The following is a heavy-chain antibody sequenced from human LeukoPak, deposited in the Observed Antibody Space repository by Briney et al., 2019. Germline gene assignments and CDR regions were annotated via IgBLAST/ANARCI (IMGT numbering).Heavy chain of an antibody. J-gene: IGHJ6*03. CDR1: GYTFTSYD. D-gene: IGHD6-19*01. Sequence: GASVKVSCKASGYTFTSYDINWVRQATGQGLEWMGWMNPNSGNTGYAQKFQGRVTMTRNTSISTAYMELSSLRSEDTAVYYCARGIHWARKYSSGWWNYYYYMDVWGKGTTVTISS. CDR3: ARGIHWARKYSSGWWNYYYYMDV. CDR2: MNPNSGNT. V-gene: IGHV1-8*02.